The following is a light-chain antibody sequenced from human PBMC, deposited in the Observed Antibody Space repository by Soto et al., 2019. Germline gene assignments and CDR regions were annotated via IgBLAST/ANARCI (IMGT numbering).Light chain of an antibody. Sequence: EIVLTQSPATLSFSPGERATLSCRASQSVGDYLAWYQHKSGQPPRLLIYGVFRRAADIPARFSGSGSGTDFPLTISSLEPEDFAVYYCQQCSNCPRTFGQGTKLEIK. V-gene: IGKV3-11*01. J-gene: IGKJ2*01. CDR3: QQCSNCPRT. CDR1: QSVGDY. CDR2: GVF.